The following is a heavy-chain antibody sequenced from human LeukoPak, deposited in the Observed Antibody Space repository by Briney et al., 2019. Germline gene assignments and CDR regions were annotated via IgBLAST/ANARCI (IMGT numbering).Heavy chain of an antibody. CDR2: INHSGST. V-gene: IGHV4-34*01. CDR3: ARGEEWELLYGY. Sequence: SQTLSLTCTVYGGSFSGYYWSWIRQPPGKGLEWIGEINHSGSTNYNPSLKSRVTISVDTSKNQFSLKLSSVTAADTAVYYCARGEEWELLYGYWGQGTLVTVSS. D-gene: IGHD1-26*01. J-gene: IGHJ4*02. CDR1: GGSFSGYY.